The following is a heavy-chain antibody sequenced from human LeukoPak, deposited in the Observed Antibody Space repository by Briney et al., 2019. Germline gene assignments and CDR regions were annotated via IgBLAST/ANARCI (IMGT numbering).Heavy chain of an antibody. CDR2: ISGSGGDT. D-gene: IGHD2-15*01. CDR1: GISLSNYG. CDR3: AKRGVVIRVIVVGFHKEAYYFDS. V-gene: IGHV3-23*01. Sequence: GGSLRLSCAVSGISLSNYGMSWVRQAPGKGLEWVAGISGSGGDTNYADSVKGRFTISGDNPKNTLYLQMNRLRAEDTAVYFCAKRGVVIRVIVVGFHKEAYYFDSWGQGALVTVSS. J-gene: IGHJ4*02.